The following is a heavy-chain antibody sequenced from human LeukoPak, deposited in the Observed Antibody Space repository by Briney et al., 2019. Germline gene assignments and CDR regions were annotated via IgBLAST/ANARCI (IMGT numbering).Heavy chain of an antibody. J-gene: IGHJ4*02. CDR3: ARGRFIDYYFDY. CDR1: GGSFRDYY. CDR2: VIHSGAT. V-gene: IGHV4-34*01. D-gene: IGHD3-16*02. Sequence: PSETLSLTCGDPGGSFRDYYWSWIRQPPGKGLEWIGAVIHSGATSSNPSLKSRVTISMDTSKNQLYLRLRSVTAADMAVYYCARGRFIDYYFDYWGQGSLVTVSS.